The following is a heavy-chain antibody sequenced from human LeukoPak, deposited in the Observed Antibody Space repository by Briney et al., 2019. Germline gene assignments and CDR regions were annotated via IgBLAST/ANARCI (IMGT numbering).Heavy chain of an antibody. CDR1: GYTFTGYY. D-gene: IGHD3-22*01. J-gene: IGHJ3*02. Sequence: ASVKVSCKASGYTFTGYYMHWVRQAPGQGLEWMGWINPNSGGTNYAQKFQGRVTMTRDTSISTAYMELSRLRSEDTAVYYCASPTSPIAYYYDSSGYYNDAFDIWGQGTMVTVSS. CDR3: ASPTSPIAYYYDSSGYYNDAFDI. CDR2: INPNSGGT. V-gene: IGHV1-2*02.